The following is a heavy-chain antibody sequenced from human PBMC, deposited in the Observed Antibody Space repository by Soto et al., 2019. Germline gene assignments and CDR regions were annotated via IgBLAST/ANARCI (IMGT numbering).Heavy chain of an antibody. V-gene: IGHV1-18*01. D-gene: IGHD3-10*01. J-gene: IGHJ4*02. Sequence: QVQLVQSGAEVKKPGASVKVSCKASGYTFTSYGISWVRQAPGQGLGRMGWISAYNGNINYAQKLQGRVTMTTDTSKSTAYMERRRLRSDDTAVYYCARDKGDGSGSYYGYWGQGTLVTVSS. CDR1: GYTFTSYG. CDR2: ISAYNGNI. CDR3: ARDKGDGSGSYYGY.